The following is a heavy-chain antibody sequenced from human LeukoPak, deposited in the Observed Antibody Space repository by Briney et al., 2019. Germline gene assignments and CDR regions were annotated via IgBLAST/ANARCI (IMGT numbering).Heavy chain of an antibody. Sequence: ASVKVSCKASGYTFTGYYIHWVRQAPGQGLEWMGWINPHSGGTNYAQKFQGGVTMTTDTSTSTAYMELRSLRSDDTAVYYCARQYYDSSGYYYYYYYMDVWGKGTTVTVSS. CDR2: INPHSGGT. J-gene: IGHJ6*03. CDR1: GYTFTGYY. D-gene: IGHD3-22*01. V-gene: IGHV1-2*02. CDR3: ARQYYDSSGYYYYYYYMDV.